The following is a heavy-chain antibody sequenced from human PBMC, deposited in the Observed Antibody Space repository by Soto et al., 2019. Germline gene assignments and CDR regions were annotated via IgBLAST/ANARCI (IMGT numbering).Heavy chain of an antibody. J-gene: IGHJ5*02. CDR1: GGSISTYY. V-gene: IGHV4-59*01. D-gene: IGHD3-10*01. CDR2: IYYSGST. CDR3: ARVLRSPMVRGPPNEMYDP. Sequence: SEPLSLTFSGSGGSISTYYWSWIRQPPGQGLEWIGYIYYSGSTNYNPSLKSRVTISVDTSKNQFSLKLSSVTAADTAVYYCARVLRSPMVRGPPNEMYDPWRKALLVTV.